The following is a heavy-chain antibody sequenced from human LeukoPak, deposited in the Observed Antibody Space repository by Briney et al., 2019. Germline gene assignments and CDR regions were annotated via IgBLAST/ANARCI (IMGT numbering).Heavy chain of an antibody. Sequence: GSLRISCAASGFPVSSYWMQWVRPARGGGLVLVSRINSEGSSTSYADSVKGQFTISRDNAKNTLYLQMNSLRAEDTAVYYCARDIGAGNDAFDIRHQRTMVTVSS. CDR2: INSEGSST. V-gene: IGHV3-74*01. J-gene: IGHJ3*02. D-gene: IGHD1-1*01. CDR1: GFPVSSYW. CDR3: ARDIGAGNDAFDI.